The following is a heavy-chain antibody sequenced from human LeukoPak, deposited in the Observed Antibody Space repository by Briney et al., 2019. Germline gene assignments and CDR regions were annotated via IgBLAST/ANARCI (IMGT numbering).Heavy chain of an antibody. D-gene: IGHD2-2*01. CDR2: IKQDGSEK. J-gene: IGHJ6*02. CDR3: ARDHRLLDCSSTSSYPYYYYGMDV. V-gene: IGHV3-7*01. Sequence: GGSLRLSCAASGFTFSSYWLSWVRQAPGKGLEWVANIKQDGSEKYYVDSVKGRFTISRDNAKHSLYLQMNSLRAEDTAVYYCARDHRLLDCSSTSSYPYYYYGMDVWGQGTTVTVSS. CDR1: GFTFSSYW.